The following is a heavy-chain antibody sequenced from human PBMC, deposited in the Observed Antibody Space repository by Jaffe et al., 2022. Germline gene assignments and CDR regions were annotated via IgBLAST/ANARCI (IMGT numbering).Heavy chain of an antibody. Sequence: EVQLVESGGGLVQPGGSLRLSCAASGFTFSSYEMNWVRQAPGKGLEWVSYISSSGSTIYYADSVKGRFTISRDNAKNSLYLQMNSLRAEDTAVYYCAREGYDSSGYYLHDAFDIWGQGTMVTVSS. CDR2: ISSSGSTI. V-gene: IGHV3-48*03. CDR1: GFTFSSYE. D-gene: IGHD3-22*01. CDR3: AREGYDSSGYYLHDAFDI. J-gene: IGHJ3*02.